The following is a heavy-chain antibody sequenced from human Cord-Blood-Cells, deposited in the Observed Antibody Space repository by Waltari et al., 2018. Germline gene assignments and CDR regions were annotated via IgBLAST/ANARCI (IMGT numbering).Heavy chain of an antibody. J-gene: IGHJ4*02. CDR2: IYYSGST. CDR3: ARRLATIFGVVIGFDY. D-gene: IGHD3-3*01. Sequence: QLQLQESGPGLVKPSETLSRTCTVSGGSISSSIYYWGWIRPPPGKGLEWIGSIYYSGSTYYNPSLKSRVTISVDTSKNQFSLKLSSVTAADTAVYYCARRLATIFGVVIGFDYWGQGTLVTVSS. CDR1: GGSISSSIYY. V-gene: IGHV4-39*01.